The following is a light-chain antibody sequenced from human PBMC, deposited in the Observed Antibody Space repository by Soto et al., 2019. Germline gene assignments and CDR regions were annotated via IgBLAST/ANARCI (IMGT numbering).Light chain of an antibody. J-gene: IGLJ1*01. CDR3: NSYAGSNNV. CDR2: EVS. V-gene: IGLV2-8*01. CDR1: SSDVGGYTF. Sequence: QSALTQPPSASGSPGQSVTISCTGTSSDVGGYTFVSWYQQPPGKAPNLIIYEVSQRPSGVPDRFSGSKSGNTASLTVSGLQAEDEADYYCNSYAGSNNVFGTGTKVTVL.